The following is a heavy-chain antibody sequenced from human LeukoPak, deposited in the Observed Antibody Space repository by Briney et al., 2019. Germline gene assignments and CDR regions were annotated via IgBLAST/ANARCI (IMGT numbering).Heavy chain of an antibody. CDR1: GYTFTSYY. CDR2: IDPSGGST. J-gene: IGHJ5*02. Sequence: ASVKVSCKASGYTFTSYYIHWVRQAPGQGLEWMGIIDPSGGSTSYAQKFQGRVTMTRDTSTSTVYMELSSLRSEDTAVYYCARDLGYCSSTSCYPFGWLDPWGQGTLVTVSS. D-gene: IGHD2-2*01. CDR3: ARDLGYCSSTSCYPFGWLDP. V-gene: IGHV1-46*01.